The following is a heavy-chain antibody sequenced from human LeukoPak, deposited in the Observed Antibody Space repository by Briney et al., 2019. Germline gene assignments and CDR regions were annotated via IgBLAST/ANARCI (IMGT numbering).Heavy chain of an antibody. CDR3: ARKFNNGFGAFDI. D-gene: IGHD1/OR15-1a*01. CDR1: GDSLRKSTFY. V-gene: IGHV4-39*01. J-gene: IGHJ3*02. CDR2: IYYSGGA. Sequence: SETLSLTCTVSGDSLRKSTFYWVWIRQPPGKGLEWIGSIYYSGGADYNPSLQSRVTISVDTSKNEFSLKLSSVTAADTAVYYCARKFNNGFGAFDIWGQGTMVTVSS.